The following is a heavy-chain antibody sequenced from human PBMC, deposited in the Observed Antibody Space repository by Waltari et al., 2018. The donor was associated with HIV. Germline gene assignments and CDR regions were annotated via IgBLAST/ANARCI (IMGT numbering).Heavy chain of an antibody. V-gene: IGHV3-30*02. CDR3: AKDGAPGRDAVLDI. D-gene: IGHD1-26*01. CDR2: IRYDGSQE. CDR1: GFNLKIYD. Sequence: QVHVVESGGGVVQPGGSLRLCCTASGFNLKIYDIHWVRQAPGRGREWVAGIRYDGSQEYYGDSVKGRFIISRDNSKNTIFLEMTTLRQEDTAKYRCAKDGAPGRDAVLDIWGQGTMVTVS. J-gene: IGHJ3*01.